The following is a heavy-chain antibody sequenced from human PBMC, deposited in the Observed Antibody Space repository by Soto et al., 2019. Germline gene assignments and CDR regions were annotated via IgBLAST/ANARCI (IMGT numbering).Heavy chain of an antibody. D-gene: IGHD2-2*01. CDR2: INHSGST. Sequence: QVQLQQWGAGLLKPSETLSLTCAVYGGSFSGYYWSWIRQPPGKGLEWIGEINHSGSTNYNPSLKRRVTISVDTSKNQFYLKLSSVTAADTAVYYCARGIKVQYQLDYWGQGTLVTVSS. CDR3: ARGIKVQYQLDY. V-gene: IGHV4-34*01. CDR1: GGSFSGYY. J-gene: IGHJ4*02.